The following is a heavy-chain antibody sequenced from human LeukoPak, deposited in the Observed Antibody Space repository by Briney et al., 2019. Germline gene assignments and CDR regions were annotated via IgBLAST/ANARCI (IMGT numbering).Heavy chain of an antibody. CDR1: GFTLSIYA. D-gene: IGHD3-10*01. CDR2: ISGSGGST. J-gene: IGHJ3*02. CDR3: ATDPLHMVREEDAFDI. V-gene: IGHV3-23*01. Sequence: GGSLRLSCAASGFTLSIYAMSWLRQAPGKGLEWVSAISGSGGSTYYADSVKGRFTISSDNSKNTLYLQMNSLRAEYTAVYYCATDPLHMVREEDAFDIWGQGKMVTVPS.